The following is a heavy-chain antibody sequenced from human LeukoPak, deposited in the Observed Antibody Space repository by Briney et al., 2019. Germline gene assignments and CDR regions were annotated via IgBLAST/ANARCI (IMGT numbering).Heavy chain of an antibody. CDR2: ISYDGSNK. CDR1: GFTFSSYG. Sequence: PGGSLRLSCAASGFTFSSYGMHWVRQAPGKGLEWVAVISYDGSNKYYADSVKGRFTISRDNSKNTLYLQMNSLRAEDTAVYYCAKDSSIAARYYFDYWGQGTLSPSPQ. V-gene: IGHV3-30*18. J-gene: IGHJ4*02. CDR3: AKDSSIAARYYFDY. D-gene: IGHD6-6*01.